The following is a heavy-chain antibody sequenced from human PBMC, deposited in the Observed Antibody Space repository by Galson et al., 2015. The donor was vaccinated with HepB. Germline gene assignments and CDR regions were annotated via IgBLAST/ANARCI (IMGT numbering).Heavy chain of an antibody. V-gene: IGHV1-46*03. J-gene: IGHJ4*02. CDR3: VRGGGLAGTAPFGY. D-gene: IGHD1-7*01. CDR1: GYIFTTYY. CDR2: ITTIGST. Sequence: SVKVSCKASGYIFTTYYMHWVRQAPGQGLEWMGAITTIGSTTYAQSFQGRVTVTRDTSTSTVYMDLSSLRSDDTAVYYCVRGGGLAGTAPFGYWGQGTLVTVSS.